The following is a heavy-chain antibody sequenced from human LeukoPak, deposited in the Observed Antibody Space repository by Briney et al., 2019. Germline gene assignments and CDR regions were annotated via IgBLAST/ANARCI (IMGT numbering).Heavy chain of an antibody. CDR3: ARGQPGWGLDY. Sequence: GGSLWFSCAASGFTFSRYDMHWVRQPTGKGLEWVSIIGTAGETYYPGSVKGRFTISRENAKNSLYLQMNSLRAGDTAVYYCARGQPGWGLDYWGQGILLTVTS. CDR1: GFTFSRYD. D-gene: IGHD1-26*01. J-gene: IGHJ4*01. V-gene: IGHV3-13*04. CDR2: IGTAGET.